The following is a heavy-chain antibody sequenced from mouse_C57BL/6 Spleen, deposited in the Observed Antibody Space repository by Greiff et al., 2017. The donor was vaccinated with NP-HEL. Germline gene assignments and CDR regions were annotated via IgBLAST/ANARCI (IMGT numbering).Heavy chain of an antibody. Sequence: VQLQQSGASVKISCKASGYAFSSYWMNWVKQRPGKGLEWIGQIYPGNGDTNYNGKFKGKATLTADKSSSTAYMQLSSLTSEDSAVYFCARSNYSNSYWYFGVRGTGTTVTV. D-gene: IGHD2-5*01. CDR3: ARSNYSNSYWYFGV. V-gene: IGHV1-80*01. CDR2: IYPGNGDT. J-gene: IGHJ1*03. CDR1: GYAFSSYW.